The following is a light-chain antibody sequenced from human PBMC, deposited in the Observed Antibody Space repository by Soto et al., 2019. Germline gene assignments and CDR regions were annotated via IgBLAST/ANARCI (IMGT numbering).Light chain of an antibody. V-gene: IGKV3-15*01. CDR2: XXX. Sequence: PGERATLSCRASQGVSRKLAWYQHKPGQAXXLLXXXXXXXXXXXXXXXXXSGSGTEFTLTIXXLQSEDCAIYYCQQXXXXXXXXGGGTKVDIK. CDR3: QQXXXXXXX. J-gene: IGKJ4*01. CDR1: QGVSRK.